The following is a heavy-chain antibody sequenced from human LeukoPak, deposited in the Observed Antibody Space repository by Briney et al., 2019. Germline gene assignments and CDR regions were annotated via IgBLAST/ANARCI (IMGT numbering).Heavy chain of an antibody. D-gene: IGHD3-10*01. CDR3: ARASFGEFYFDY. Sequence: RPSETLSLTCTVSGGSVSSYYWSWIRQPAGKGLEWIGRINSSGRTNYNPSLETRVTMSVDTSKNQFSLNLSSVTAADTAVYYCARASFGEFYFDYWGQGTLVTVSS. CDR2: INSSGRT. J-gene: IGHJ4*02. CDR1: GGSVSSYY. V-gene: IGHV4-4*07.